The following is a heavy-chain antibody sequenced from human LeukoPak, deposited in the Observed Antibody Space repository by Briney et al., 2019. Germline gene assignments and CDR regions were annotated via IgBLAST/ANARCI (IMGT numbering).Heavy chain of an antibody. CDR1: GFAFSSYA. Sequence: GGSLRLSCAASGFAFSSYAMSWVRQAPGKGLEWVSAIIDSGVSTYYADSVTGRFTISRDNSRNTLYLQMNSLRGDDTAVYYCAKDVGKWESLHFFDYWGQGTLVTVSS. V-gene: IGHV3-23*01. CDR2: IIDSGVST. CDR3: AKDVGKWESLHFFDY. J-gene: IGHJ4*02. D-gene: IGHD1-26*01.